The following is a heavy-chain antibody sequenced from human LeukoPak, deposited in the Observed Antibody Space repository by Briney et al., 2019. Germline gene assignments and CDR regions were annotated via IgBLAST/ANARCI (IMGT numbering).Heavy chain of an antibody. V-gene: IGHV3-23*01. CDR2: ISGSGGST. Sequence: GGSLRLSCAASGFTFSSYAMHWVRQAPGKGLEWVSAISGSGGSTYYADSVKGRFTISRDNSKNTLYLQMNSLRAEDTAVYYCAKGRLHDSSGVDAFDIWGQGTMVTVSS. D-gene: IGHD3-22*01. CDR1: GFTFSSYA. CDR3: AKGRLHDSSGVDAFDI. J-gene: IGHJ3*02.